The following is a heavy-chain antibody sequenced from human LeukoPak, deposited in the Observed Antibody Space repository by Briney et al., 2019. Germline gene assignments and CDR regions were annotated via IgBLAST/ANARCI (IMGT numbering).Heavy chain of an antibody. D-gene: IGHD3-22*01. CDR1: GFTFSSYG. CDR2: ISFDGSNK. V-gene: IGHV3-30*03. CDR3: ARDPRYYDSSVDY. J-gene: IGHJ4*02. Sequence: PGGTLRLSCAASGFTFSSYGMHWVRQAPGKGLEWVAVISFDGSNKNYADSVKGRFTISRDNSKNTLYLQMNSLRAEDTAVYYCARDPRYYDSSVDYWGQGTLVTVSS.